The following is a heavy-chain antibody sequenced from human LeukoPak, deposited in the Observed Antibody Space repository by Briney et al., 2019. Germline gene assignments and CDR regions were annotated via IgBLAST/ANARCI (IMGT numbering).Heavy chain of an antibody. D-gene: IGHD4/OR15-4a*01. CDR1: GFIFNKHA. CDR2: LSGSGGST. V-gene: IGHV3-23*01. CDR3: AKERDYGPADY. Sequence: GGSLRLSCAASGFIFNKHAMSWVRQAPGKGLEWVSGLSGSGGSTDYADSVKGRFTVSRDNSKNSLFLQMNSLRAEDTAIYYCAKERDYGPADYWGQGTLVTVSS. J-gene: IGHJ4*02.